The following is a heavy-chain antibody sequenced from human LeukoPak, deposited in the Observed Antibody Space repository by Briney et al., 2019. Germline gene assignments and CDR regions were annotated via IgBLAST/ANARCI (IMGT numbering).Heavy chain of an antibody. CDR3: ARLRFGELPYYYGMDV. V-gene: IGHV4-39*01. CDR2: IYYSGST. J-gene: IGHJ6*02. D-gene: IGHD3-10*01. CDR1: GGSISSRSYY. Sequence: SETLSLTCTVSGGSISSRSYYWGWIRQPPGKGLEWIGSIYYSGSTYYNQSLKSRVTISVDTSKNQFSLKLSSMAAADTAVYYCARLRFGELPYYYGMDVWGQGTTVTVSS.